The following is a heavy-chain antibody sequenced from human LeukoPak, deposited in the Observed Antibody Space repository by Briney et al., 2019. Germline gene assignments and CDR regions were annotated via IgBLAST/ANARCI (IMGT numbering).Heavy chain of an antibody. V-gene: IGHV3-11*04. Sequence: GGSLRLSCAASGFTFSDYYMSWIRQAPGKGLEWVSYISRSGSTIYYADSVKGRFTISRDNAKNSLCLQMNSLRAEDTAVYYCARDGYNPHFDYWGQGTLVTVSS. D-gene: IGHD5-24*01. J-gene: IGHJ4*02. CDR2: ISRSGSTI. CDR1: GFTFSDYY. CDR3: ARDGYNPHFDY.